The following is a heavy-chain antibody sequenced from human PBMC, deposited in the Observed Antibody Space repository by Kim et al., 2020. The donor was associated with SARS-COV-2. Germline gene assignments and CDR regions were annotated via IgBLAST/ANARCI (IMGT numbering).Heavy chain of an antibody. CDR3: AREEMRAFDI. J-gene: IGHJ3*02. Sequence: TAEYAASVKGRFTISRDDSNNSLYLQMNSLKTDDTAVYYCAREEMRAFDIWGQGTMVTVSS. CDR2: TA. V-gene: IGHV3-72*01.